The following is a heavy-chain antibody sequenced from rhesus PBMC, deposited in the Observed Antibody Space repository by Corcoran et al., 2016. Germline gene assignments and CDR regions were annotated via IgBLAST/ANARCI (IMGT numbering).Heavy chain of an antibody. Sequence: QVQLQESGPGLVKPSETLSLTCAVSGGSFSSYWWSWIRQPPGKGLEWIGEINGNSGSTNYNPSLKSRVTISKDASKNQFSLKLSSVTAADTALYYCARYPRDCSSTYCSSGGIDYWGQGVLVTVSS. CDR3: ARYPRDCSSTYCSSGGIDY. J-gene: IGHJ4*01. CDR1: GGSFSSYW. V-gene: IGHV4-80*01. D-gene: IGHD2-15*01. CDR2: INGNSGST.